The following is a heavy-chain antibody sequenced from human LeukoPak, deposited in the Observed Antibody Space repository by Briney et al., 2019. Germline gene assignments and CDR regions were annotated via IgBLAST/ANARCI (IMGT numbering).Heavy chain of an antibody. D-gene: IGHD6-19*01. Sequence: PGGSMRLSCAASGFIFTDYWMHWVRQAPGKELVWVARIRGDGRATTYADSVKGRFTISRDSAMNTVFLQMKSLRADDTGTYYCARFYFPEEHDRAWYEAHWGQGVLVTVS. CDR3: ARFYFPEEHDRAWYEAH. J-gene: IGHJ4*02. CDR1: GFIFTDYW. CDR2: IRGDGRAT. V-gene: IGHV3-74*03.